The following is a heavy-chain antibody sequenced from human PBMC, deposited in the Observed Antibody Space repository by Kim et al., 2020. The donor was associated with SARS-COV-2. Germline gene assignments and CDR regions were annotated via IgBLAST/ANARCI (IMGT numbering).Heavy chain of an antibody. D-gene: IGHD6-13*01. CDR3: ATDSGYSSSWFVS. Sequence: YNPPLKSRVTISIDTSKNQFSLILNSVTAADTAVYYCATDSGYSSSWFVSWGQGTLVTVSS. J-gene: IGHJ5*01. V-gene: IGHV4-31*02.